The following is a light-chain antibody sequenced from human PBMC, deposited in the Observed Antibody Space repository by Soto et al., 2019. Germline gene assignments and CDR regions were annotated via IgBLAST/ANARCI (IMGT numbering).Light chain of an antibody. CDR3: QHASNWPPT. J-gene: IGKJ3*01. V-gene: IGKV3-15*01. Sequence: EMVMTQSPATLSVSPGERVTLSCRASESVHRNLAWYQQKPGQGPSLLIYYASTRVTGVPDRFSGSGSGTEFTLTISSLQSEDFGVYYCQHASNWPPTFGPGTKLEIK. CDR1: ESVHRN. CDR2: YAS.